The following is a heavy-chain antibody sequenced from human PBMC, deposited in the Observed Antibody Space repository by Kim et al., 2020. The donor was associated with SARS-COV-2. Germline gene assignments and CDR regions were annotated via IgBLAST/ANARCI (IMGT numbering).Heavy chain of an antibody. Sequence: GGSLRLSCAASGFTFSSYGMHWVRQAPGKGLEWVAVISYDGSNKYYADSVKGRFTISRDNSKNTLYLQMNSLRAEDTAVYYCARLVGGRYYFDYWGQGTLVTVSS. CDR2: ISYDGSNK. CDR1: GFTFSSYG. V-gene: IGHV3-30*03. J-gene: IGHJ4*02. D-gene: IGHD2-8*02. CDR3: ARLVGGRYYFDY.